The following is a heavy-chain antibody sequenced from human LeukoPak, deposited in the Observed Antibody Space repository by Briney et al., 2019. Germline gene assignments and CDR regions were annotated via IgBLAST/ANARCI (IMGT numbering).Heavy chain of an antibody. V-gene: IGHV4-4*02. CDR3: ARFPYYDILTGYYIYAFDI. CDR1: GGSISSSNW. D-gene: IGHD3-9*01. Sequence: SETLSLTCAVSGGSISSSNWWSWVRQPPGKGLEWIGEIYHSGSTNYNPSLKSRVTISVDKSKNQFSLKLSSVTAADTAVYYCARFPYYDILTGYYIYAFDIWGQGTMVTVSS. CDR2: IYHSGST. J-gene: IGHJ3*02.